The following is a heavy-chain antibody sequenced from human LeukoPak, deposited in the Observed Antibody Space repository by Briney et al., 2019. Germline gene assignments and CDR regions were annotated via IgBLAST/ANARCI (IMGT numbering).Heavy chain of an antibody. CDR1: GGXFXNXX. CDR2: IIPIFGTA. V-gene: IGHV1-69*13. CDR3: ARRGYGQYYFDY. J-gene: IGHJ4*02. Sequence: ASVKVSCKASGGXFXNXXXXXVXQXPGQXXXXXXGIIPIFGTANYAQKFQGRVTITADESTSTAYMELSSLRSEDTAVYYCARRGYGQYYFDYWGQGTLVTVSS. D-gene: IGHD5-12*01.